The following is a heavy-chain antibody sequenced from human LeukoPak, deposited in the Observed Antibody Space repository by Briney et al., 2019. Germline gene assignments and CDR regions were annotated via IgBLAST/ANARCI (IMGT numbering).Heavy chain of an antibody. CDR1: GFTFSSYG. Sequence: GGTLRLSCAASGFTFSSYGMSWVRQAPGKGLEWVSAISGSGGSTYYADSVKGRFTISRDNSKNTLYLQMNSLRAEDTAVYYCAKAFYSSGPYYFDYWGQGTLVTVSS. V-gene: IGHV3-23*01. CDR2: ISGSGGST. J-gene: IGHJ4*02. CDR3: AKAFYSSGPYYFDY. D-gene: IGHD6-19*01.